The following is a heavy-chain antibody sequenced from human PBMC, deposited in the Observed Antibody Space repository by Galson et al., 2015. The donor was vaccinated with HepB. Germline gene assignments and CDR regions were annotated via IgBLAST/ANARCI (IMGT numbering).Heavy chain of an antibody. D-gene: IGHD5-12*01. CDR2: IKEDGSKK. J-gene: IGHJ6*02. Sequence: SLRLSCAASGFTLSRYWMSWVRQAPGKGLEWVANIKEDGSKKYYVESVKGRFTISRDNAKNSLYLQMNSLRAEDTAVYYCVRDVRMVATPPYYSGMDVWGQGTTVTVSS. CDR3: VRDVRMVATPPYYSGMDV. CDR1: GFTLSRYW. V-gene: IGHV3-7*03.